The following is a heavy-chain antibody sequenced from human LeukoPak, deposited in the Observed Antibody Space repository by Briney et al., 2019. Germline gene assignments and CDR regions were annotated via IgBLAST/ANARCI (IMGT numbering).Heavy chain of an antibody. Sequence: GASVKVSCKVSGYTFTSSGISWVRQAPGQGLEWMGWVSANNGNTNYAQKFQGRVTMTTDTSTSTVYMELRRLGSDDTAVYYCARDGVAVAGTPIDYWGQGTLVTVSS. CDR1: GYTFTSSG. J-gene: IGHJ4*02. V-gene: IGHV1-18*01. CDR3: ARDGVAVAGTPIDY. CDR2: VSANNGNT. D-gene: IGHD6-19*01.